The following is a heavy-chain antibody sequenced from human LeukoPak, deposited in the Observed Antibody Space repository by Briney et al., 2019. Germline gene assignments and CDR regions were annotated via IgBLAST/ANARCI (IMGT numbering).Heavy chain of an antibody. D-gene: IGHD3-10*01. CDR1: GFTFSSYW. CDR3: ARDYVYYGSGSSP. V-gene: IGHV3-7*01. Sequence: GGSLRLSCVASGFTFSSYWMSWVRQAPGKGLEWVANIKYDGSEKYYVDSVKGRFTISRDNAKNSLSLQMNILRAEDTAVYYCARDYVYYGSGSSPGGQGTLVTVSS. J-gene: IGHJ5*02. CDR2: IKYDGSEK.